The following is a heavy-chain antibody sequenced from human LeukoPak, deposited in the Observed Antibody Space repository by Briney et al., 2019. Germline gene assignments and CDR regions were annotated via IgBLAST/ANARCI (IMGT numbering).Heavy chain of an antibody. Sequence: ASVKVSCKASGYTFTGYYMHWVRQAPGQGLEWMGWINPNSGGTNYAQKFQGWVTMTRDTSISTAYMELSRLRSDDTAVYYCARPLYYDSSGCFSHWGQGTLVTVSS. J-gene: IGHJ4*02. CDR2: INPNSGGT. CDR1: GYTFTGYY. V-gene: IGHV1-2*04. CDR3: ARPLYYDSSGCFSH. D-gene: IGHD3-22*01.